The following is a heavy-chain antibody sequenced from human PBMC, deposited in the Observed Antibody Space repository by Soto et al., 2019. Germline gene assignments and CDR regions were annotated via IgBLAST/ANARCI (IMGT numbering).Heavy chain of an antibody. CDR1: GFTFSAYA. CDR3: ATDPVAATGSFIDS. Sequence: GGSLRLSCAASGFTFSAYAFHWVRQAPGKGLEWLSVISYGGRETHYADSVEGRFIISRDSSKKTAYLQMNSLRGDDTAVYFCATDPVAATGSFIDSWGQGTLVTVSS. D-gene: IGHD3-9*01. CDR2: ISYGGRET. V-gene: IGHV3-30-3*01. J-gene: IGHJ4*02.